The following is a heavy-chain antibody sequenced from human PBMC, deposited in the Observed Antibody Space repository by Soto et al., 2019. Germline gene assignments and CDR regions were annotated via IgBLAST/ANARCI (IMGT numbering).Heavy chain of an antibody. Sequence: QVQLQQWGAGLLKPSETLSLNCAVTGGSLSGYYWSWIRQPPGKGLEWIGEVKDGGHTNYSPSLRGRVTLSSDTSNNQFSLRLNSVTAADTGVYYCARGQEGVVATHWDQGSLVPVSS. CDR3: ARGQEGVVATH. CDR2: VKDGGHT. J-gene: IGHJ4*02. V-gene: IGHV4-34*01. D-gene: IGHD5-12*01. CDR1: GGSLSGYY.